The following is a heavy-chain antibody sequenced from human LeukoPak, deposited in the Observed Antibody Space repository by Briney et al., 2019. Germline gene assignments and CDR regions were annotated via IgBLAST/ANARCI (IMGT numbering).Heavy chain of an antibody. D-gene: IGHD6-6*01. J-gene: IGHJ4*02. CDR2: INPSAGST. Sequence: ASVKVSCKASGYTFTSCYMHWVRQAPGQGLEWMGVINPSAGSTTYAQKFQGRVTMTRDKSTTTVYMELSSLRSGDTAVYYCARDNTNSSVFDYWGQGTLVTVSS. CDR3: ARDNTNSSVFDY. V-gene: IGHV1-46*01. CDR1: GYTFTSCY.